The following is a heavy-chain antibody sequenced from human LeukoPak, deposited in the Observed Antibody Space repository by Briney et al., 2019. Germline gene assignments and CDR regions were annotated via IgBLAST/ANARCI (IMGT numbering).Heavy chain of an antibody. CDR1: GYTFTSYA. Sequence: ASVKVSCKASGYTFTSYAMNCVRQAPGQGLEWMGWINTNTGNPTYAQGFTGRFVFSLDTSVSTAYLQISSIKAEDTAVYYCARDNAGIAVFYMDVWGKGTTVTVSS. CDR3: ARDNAGIAVFYMDV. CDR2: INTNTGNP. J-gene: IGHJ6*03. V-gene: IGHV7-4-1*02. D-gene: IGHD6-19*01.